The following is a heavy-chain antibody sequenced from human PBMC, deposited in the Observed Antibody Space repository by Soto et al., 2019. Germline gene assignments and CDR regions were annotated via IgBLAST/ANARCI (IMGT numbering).Heavy chain of an antibody. CDR1: GFTFSSYW. J-gene: IGHJ4*02. D-gene: IGHD2-15*01. Sequence: EVQLVESGGGLVQSGGSLRLSCAASGFTFSSYWMSWVRQGPGKGAERVANIKQDGSEKYYVDSVKGRFTISRDNAKNSRYLQMSILRAEDTAVYHCAKSISASPGDSWGQGTLVTVSS. CDR3: AKSISASPGDS. CDR2: IKQDGSEK. V-gene: IGHV3-7*05.